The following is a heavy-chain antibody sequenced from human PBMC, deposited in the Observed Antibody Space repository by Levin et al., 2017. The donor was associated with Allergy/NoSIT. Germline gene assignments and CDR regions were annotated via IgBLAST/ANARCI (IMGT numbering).Heavy chain of an antibody. CDR3: ARSHSRGWYGMDY. CDR2: ISASDGTI. Sequence: GGSLRLSCAASGFSFSSFSMNWVRQAPGMGLEWVSYISASDGTIYYADSVKGRFTISRDNVKDSVYLQMTSLRDEDTAVYYCARSHSRGWYGMDYWGLGTLVTVSS. J-gene: IGHJ4*02. V-gene: IGHV3-48*02. D-gene: IGHD6-19*01. CDR1: GFSFSSFS.